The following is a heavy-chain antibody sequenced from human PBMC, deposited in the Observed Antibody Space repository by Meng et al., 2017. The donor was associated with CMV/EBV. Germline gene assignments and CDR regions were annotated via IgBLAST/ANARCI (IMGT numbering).Heavy chain of an antibody. J-gene: IGHJ5*02. CDR3: ARSGYCSSTSCYEGWFDP. D-gene: IGHD2-2*01. CDR2: ISYDGSNK. CDR1: GFTFSSYA. V-gene: IGHV3-30*04. Sequence: GESLKISCAASGFTFSSYAMHRVRQAPGKGLEWVAVISYDGSNKYYADSVKGRFTISRDNSKNTLYLQMNSLRAEDTAVYYCARSGYCSSTSCYEGWFDPWGQGTLVTVSS.